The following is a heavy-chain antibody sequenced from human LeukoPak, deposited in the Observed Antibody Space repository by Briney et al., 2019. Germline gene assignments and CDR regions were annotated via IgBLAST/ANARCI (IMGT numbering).Heavy chain of an antibody. D-gene: IGHD1-1*01. CDR3: TRVAQSGPTGWFDP. CDR1: GFTFDDYA. Sequence: PGGSLRLSCAASGFTFDDYAMHWVRQAPGKGLEWVSAISGSGGSAYYADSVKGRFTISRDNPGNVVYLQMDSLRAEDTAVYYCTRVAQSGPTGWFDPWGQGTLVTVSS. CDR2: ISGSGGSA. V-gene: IGHV3-23*01. J-gene: IGHJ5*02.